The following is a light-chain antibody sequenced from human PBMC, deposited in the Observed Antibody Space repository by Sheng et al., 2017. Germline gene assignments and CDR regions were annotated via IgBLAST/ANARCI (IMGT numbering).Light chain of an antibody. J-gene: IGLJ2*01. CDR3: QSYDSSLSVV. CDR1: SSNIGAGYD. V-gene: IGLV1-40*01. CDR2: DNS. Sequence: QSVLTQPPSVSGAPGQRVTISCTGSSSNIGAGYDVHWYQQLPGTAPKLLIYDNSNRPSGVPDRFSGSKSGTSASLAITGLQAEDEADYHCQSYDSSLSVVFGGGT.